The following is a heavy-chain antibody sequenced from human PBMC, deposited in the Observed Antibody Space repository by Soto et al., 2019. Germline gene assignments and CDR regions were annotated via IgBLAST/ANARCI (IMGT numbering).Heavy chain of an antibody. CDR1: GFAFSSTG. Sequence: GGSLRLSCAASGFAFSSTGIHWVRQAPGKGLEWVSIIWYDGSNQYYADSAKGRFTISRDNSNNRVYLQMNNLRADDTAVYHCARDGADYGEPGTDHWGPGALVTVSS. CDR2: IWYDGSNQ. J-gene: IGHJ5*02. V-gene: IGHV3-33*01. D-gene: IGHD4-17*01. CDR3: ARDGADYGEPGTDH.